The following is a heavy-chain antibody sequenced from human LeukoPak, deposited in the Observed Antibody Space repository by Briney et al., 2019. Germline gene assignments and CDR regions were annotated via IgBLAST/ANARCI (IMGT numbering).Heavy chain of an antibody. J-gene: IGHJ4*02. CDR3: ARHRKSIAVAGEDYFDY. CDR1: GGSISSSSYY. CDR2: IYYSGST. V-gene: IGHV4-39*01. D-gene: IGHD6-19*01. Sequence: SETLSLTCTVSGGSISSSSYYCGWIRQPPGEGLEWLVCIYYSGSTYYNPSLKSRVTISVDTSKNQFSLKLSSVTVTDTAVYYCARHRKSIAVAGEDYFDYWGQGTLVTVSS.